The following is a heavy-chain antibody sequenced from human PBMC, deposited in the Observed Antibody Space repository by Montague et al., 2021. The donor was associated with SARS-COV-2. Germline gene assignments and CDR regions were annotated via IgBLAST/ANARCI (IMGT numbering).Heavy chain of an antibody. J-gene: IGHJ4*02. CDR3: AHLIRYYDIFTGIPFDY. V-gene: IGHV2-5*02. CDR1: GFSLSTTGVG. CDR2: IYWDDDK. D-gene: IGHD3-9*01. Sequence: PALVKPTQTLTLTCTFSGFSLSTTGVGVGWIRQPPGKALEWLALIYWDDDKRYSPSLKSRLTITRDTSKNQVVLTMTNMDPVDTATYYCAHLIRYYDIFTGIPFDYWGQGILVAVSS.